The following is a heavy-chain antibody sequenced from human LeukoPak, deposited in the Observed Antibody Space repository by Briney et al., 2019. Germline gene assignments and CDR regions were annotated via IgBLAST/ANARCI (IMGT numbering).Heavy chain of an antibody. Sequence: PGGSLRLSCAASGFTFSSYSMNWVRQAPGEGLEWVSSISSSSSYIYYADSVKGRFTISRDNAKNSLYLQMNSLRAEDTAVYYCAGGPEPSRYFQRWGQGTLVTVSS. CDR1: GFTFSSYS. CDR2: ISSSSSYI. J-gene: IGHJ1*01. V-gene: IGHV3-21*01. D-gene: IGHD1-14*01. CDR3: AGGPEPSRYFQR.